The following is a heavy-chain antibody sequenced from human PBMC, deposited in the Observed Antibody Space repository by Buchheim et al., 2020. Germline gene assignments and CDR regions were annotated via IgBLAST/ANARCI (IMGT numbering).Heavy chain of an antibody. D-gene: IGHD3-22*01. CDR2: ISGSGGST. CDR3: AKLYYYDSSGSPAYNWFDP. CDR1: GFTFSSYA. Sequence: EVQLLESGGGLVQPGGSLRLSCAASGFTFSSYAMSWVRQAPGKGLEWVSAISGSGGSTYYADSVKGRFTISRDNSKNTLSLQMNSLRAEDTAVYYCAKLYYYDSSGSPAYNWFDPWGQGTL. J-gene: IGHJ5*02. V-gene: IGHV3-23*01.